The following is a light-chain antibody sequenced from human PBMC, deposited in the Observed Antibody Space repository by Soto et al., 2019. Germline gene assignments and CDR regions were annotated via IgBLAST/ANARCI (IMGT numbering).Light chain of an antibody. Sequence: EIVLTQSPCTLSLSPGERATLSCRASQSVSSSYLAWYQQKPGQAPRLLIYGASSRATGIPDRFSGSGSGTDFTLTISRLEPEDFVVYYCHQYGSSPPYTFGQGTKLEIK. CDR1: QSVSSSY. V-gene: IGKV3-20*01. J-gene: IGKJ2*01. CDR2: GAS. CDR3: HQYGSSPPYT.